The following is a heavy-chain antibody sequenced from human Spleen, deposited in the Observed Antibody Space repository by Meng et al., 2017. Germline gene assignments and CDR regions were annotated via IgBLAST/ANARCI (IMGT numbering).Heavy chain of an antibody. CDR3: ARGPTTMAHDFDY. CDR2: IYHSGTT. J-gene: IGHJ4*02. CDR1: VGAISSSNW. V-gene: IGHV4-4*02. Sequence: VQLKESGTELGKPWVTRSLPCAVFVGAISSSNWWSCVRQPPGKGLEWIGEIYHSGTTNYNTSLKSRATISVDKSKNQFSVKLSSVTAADSAVYYCARGPTTMAHDFDYWGQGTLVTVSS. D-gene: IGHD4-11*01.